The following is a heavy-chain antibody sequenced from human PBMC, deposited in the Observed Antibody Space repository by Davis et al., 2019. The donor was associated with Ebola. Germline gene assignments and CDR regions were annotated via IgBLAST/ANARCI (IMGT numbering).Heavy chain of an antibody. CDR2: IWYDGSNK. D-gene: IGHD6-13*01. CDR1: GFTFSSYG. Sequence: PGGSLRLSCAASGFTFSSYGMHWVRQAPGKGLEWVAVIWYDGSNKYYADSVKGRFTISRDNSKNTLYLQMNSLRAEDTAVYYCYVTAALYYYYGMDVWGQGTTVTVSS. J-gene: IGHJ6*02. V-gene: IGHV3-33*01. CDR3: YVTAALYYYYGMDV.